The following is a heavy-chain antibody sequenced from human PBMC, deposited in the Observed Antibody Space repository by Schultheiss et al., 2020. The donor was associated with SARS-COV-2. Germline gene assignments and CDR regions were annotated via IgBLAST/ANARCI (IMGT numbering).Heavy chain of an antibody. CDR3: ARPTNTYYYDSSGYYDY. V-gene: IGHV3-30-3*01. CDR1: GFTFDDYA. Sequence: GESLKISCAASGFTFDDYAMHWVRQAPGKGLEWVAVISYDGSNKYYADSVKGRFTISRDNSKNTLYLQMNSLRAEDTAVYYCARPTNTYYYDSSGYYDYWGQGTLVTVSS. CDR2: ISYDGSNK. D-gene: IGHD3-22*01. J-gene: IGHJ4*02.